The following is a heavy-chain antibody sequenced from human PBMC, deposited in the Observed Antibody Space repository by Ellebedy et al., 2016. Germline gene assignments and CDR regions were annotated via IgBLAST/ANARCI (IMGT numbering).Heavy chain of an antibody. D-gene: IGHD3-10*01. V-gene: IGHV3-23*01. J-gene: IGHJ3*02. CDR1: GFTFSSYV. CDR2: ISGGGDSA. CDR3: AKVWGYGSGANAFDN. Sequence: GGSLRLXXAASGFTFSSYVLSWVRQAPGKGLEWVSGISGGGDSAYNADSEKGRFTISRDNSKNTLYLHMNSLTAEDTAVYYCAKVWGYGSGANAFDNWGQGTMVTVSS.